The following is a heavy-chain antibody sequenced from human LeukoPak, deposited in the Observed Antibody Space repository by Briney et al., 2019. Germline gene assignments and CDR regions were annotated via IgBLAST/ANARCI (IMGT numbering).Heavy chain of an antibody. Sequence: TSSETLSLTCTVPGGSISSSSYYWGWIRQPPGKGLEWIGSIYYSGSTDYNPSLKSRVTISVDTSKNQFSLKLSSVTAADTALYYCARSRGYGFNCFDYWGQGTLVTVSS. D-gene: IGHD5-18*01. CDR2: IYYSGST. CDR3: ARSRGYGFNCFDY. J-gene: IGHJ4*02. V-gene: IGHV4-39*01. CDR1: GGSISSSSYY.